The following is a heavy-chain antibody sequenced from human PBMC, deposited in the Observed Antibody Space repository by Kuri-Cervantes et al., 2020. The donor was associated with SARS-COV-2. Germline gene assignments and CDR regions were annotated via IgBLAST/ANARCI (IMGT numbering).Heavy chain of an antibody. J-gene: IGHJ4*02. Sequence: SSKASGGTFSSYTISWVRQAAGQLIEWMGGIIPMFGTANYAKKFQGRVTLTRNTSTSTAYMELSSLRSEDTVIYYCYCAPKEGFDSWGQGTLVTVSS. V-gene: IGHV1-69*05. CDR1: GGTFSSYT. D-gene: IGHD2-21*01. CDR3: YCAPKEGFDS. CDR2: IIPMFGTA.